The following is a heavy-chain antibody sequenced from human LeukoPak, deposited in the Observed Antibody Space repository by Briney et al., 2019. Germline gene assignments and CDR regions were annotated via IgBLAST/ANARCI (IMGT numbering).Heavy chain of an antibody. J-gene: IGHJ4*02. D-gene: IGHD3-10*01. CDR3: ARGGSYYGSGSSGPIDY. V-gene: IGHV4-30-2*01. Sequence: SETLSLTCAVSGGSISSGGYSWSWIRRPPGKGLEWIGYIYHSGSTYYNPSLKSRVTISVDRSKNQFSLKLSSVTAADTAVYYCARGGSYYGSGSSGPIDYWGQGTLVTVSS. CDR1: GGSISSGGYS. CDR2: IYHSGST.